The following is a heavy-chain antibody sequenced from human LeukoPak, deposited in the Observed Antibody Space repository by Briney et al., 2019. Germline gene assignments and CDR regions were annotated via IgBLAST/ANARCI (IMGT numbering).Heavy chain of an antibody. V-gene: IGHV1-46*01. D-gene: IGHD4-23*01. CDR2: INPSGGST. CDR1: GYTFTSYY. J-gene: IGHJ2*01. Sequence: GASVKVSCKASGYTFTSYYMHWVRQAPGQGLEWMGIINPSGGSTSYAQKFQGRVTMTRDTSTSTVYMELSSLRSEDTAVYYCAREPSAGIRWVPWYFDLWGRGTLVTVSS. CDR3: AREPSAGIRWVPWYFDL.